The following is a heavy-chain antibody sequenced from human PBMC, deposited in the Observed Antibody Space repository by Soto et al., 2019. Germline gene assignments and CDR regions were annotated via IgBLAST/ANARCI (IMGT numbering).Heavy chain of an antibody. Sequence: EVQLLESGGGLVQPGGSLRLSCTASGFPFSRYAVTWVRQAPGKGLEWLPIINGDGDSTFYADSVKGRFTISRDNSKNTLYLQMNSRRAEDTAIYYCVRPVDYWGQGTLVTVSS. CDR3: VRPVDY. V-gene: IGHV3-23*01. J-gene: IGHJ4*02. CDR1: GFPFSRYA. CDR2: INGDGDST.